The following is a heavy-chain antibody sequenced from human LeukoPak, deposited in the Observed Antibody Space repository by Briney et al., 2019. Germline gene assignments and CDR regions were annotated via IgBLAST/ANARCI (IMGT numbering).Heavy chain of an antibody. CDR1: GFTFSSYA. J-gene: IGHJ4*02. Sequence: PGGSLRLSCAASGFTFSSYAMHRVRQAPGKGLEWVAVISYDGSNKYYADSVKGRFTISRDNSKNTLYLQMNSLRAEDTAVYYCASDAREDIVVVPAASWGQGTLVTVSS. CDR3: ASDAREDIVVVPAAS. D-gene: IGHD2-2*01. CDR2: ISYDGSNK. V-gene: IGHV3-30*04.